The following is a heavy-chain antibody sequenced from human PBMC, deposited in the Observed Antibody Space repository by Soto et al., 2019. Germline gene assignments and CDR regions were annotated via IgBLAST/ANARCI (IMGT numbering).Heavy chain of an antibody. J-gene: IGHJ4*02. CDR1: GGSFSGYY. Sequence: TLSLTCGVSGGSFSGYYWSWIRQPPGKGLEWIGEVNDSGNTNYNPSLKRRVTISIDTSKKQISLNLTSVTDADTAVYYCASVTFGGVVLAHWGQGTLVTAPQ. D-gene: IGHD3-16*01. CDR2: VNDSGNT. V-gene: IGHV4-34*01. CDR3: ASVTFGGVVLAH.